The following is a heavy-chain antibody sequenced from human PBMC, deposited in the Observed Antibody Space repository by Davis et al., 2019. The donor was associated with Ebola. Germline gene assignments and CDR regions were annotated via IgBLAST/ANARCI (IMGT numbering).Heavy chain of an antibody. CDR1: GYSFDDYG. V-gene: IGHV1-18*01. D-gene: IGHD2-8*02. CDR2: INTYTGDT. J-gene: IGHJ4*02. CDR3: VRDRLDVLLMVSLDH. Sequence: ASVKVSCKASGYSFDDYGITWMRQAPGQGPEWMGWINTYTGDTKAAQKFQGRVTMTRDTSTTTAYMEPRSLRSDDTAVYYCVRDRLDVLLMVSLDHWGQGTLVTVSS.